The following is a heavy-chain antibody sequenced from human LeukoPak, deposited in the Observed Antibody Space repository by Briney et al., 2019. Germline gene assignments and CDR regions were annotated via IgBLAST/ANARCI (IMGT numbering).Heavy chain of an antibody. CDR2: IWYDGSNK. J-gene: IGHJ4*02. V-gene: IGHV3-33*08. Sequence: GGSLRLSCAASGFTFSSYWMNWVRQAPGKGPEWVALIWYDGSNKYYGDSVKGRFTVSRDNAKNSLYLQMNSLRAEDTAVYYCAREIRGYSYFDYWGQGTLVTVSS. CDR1: GFTFSSYW. D-gene: IGHD1-26*01. CDR3: AREIRGYSYFDY.